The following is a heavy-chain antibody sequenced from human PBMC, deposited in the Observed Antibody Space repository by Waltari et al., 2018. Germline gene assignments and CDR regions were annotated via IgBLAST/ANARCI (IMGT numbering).Heavy chain of an antibody. CDR2: IWSDGSKK. J-gene: IGHJ4*02. V-gene: IGHV3-33*08. CDR1: GFIFSDYG. Sequence: VQLVESGGGLVQPGGSLRLSCKASGFIFSDYGFHWVRQGPGKGLEWVAIIWSDGSKKFYADSLRDRFTISRDDSKNMIYLQMNNLKLEDRAVYYCARVGVTKKGDNSLDVWGRGLLVTVSS. D-gene: IGHD2-21*02. CDR3: ARVGVTKKGDNSLDV.